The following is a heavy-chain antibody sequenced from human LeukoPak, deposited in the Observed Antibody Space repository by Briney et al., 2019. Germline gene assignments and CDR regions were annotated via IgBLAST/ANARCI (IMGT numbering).Heavy chain of an antibody. Sequence: ASVKVSCKTSGYTLTGYYMHWVRQAPGQGLEWMGWINPNSGGTNYAQKFQGRVTMTRDTSISTAYMELSRLRSDDTAVYYCAVIAVHDAFDIWGQGTMVTVSS. CDR3: AVIAVHDAFDI. V-gene: IGHV1-2*02. D-gene: IGHD6-19*01. CDR1: GYTLTGYY. J-gene: IGHJ3*02. CDR2: INPNSGGT.